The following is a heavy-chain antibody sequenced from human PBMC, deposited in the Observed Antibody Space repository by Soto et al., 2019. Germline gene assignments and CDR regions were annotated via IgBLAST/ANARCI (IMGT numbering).Heavy chain of an antibody. CDR2: IYHSGST. J-gene: IGHJ5*02. CDR1: GYSISSGYY. CDR3: ARVFVVVVAATNNWFDP. D-gene: IGHD2-15*01. Sequence: SETLSLTYAVSGYSISSGYYRGWIRQPPGKGLEWIGSIYHSGSTYYNPSLKSRVTISVDTSKNQFSLKLSSVTAADTAVYYCARVFVVVVAATNNWFDPWGQGTLVTVSS. V-gene: IGHV4-38-2*01.